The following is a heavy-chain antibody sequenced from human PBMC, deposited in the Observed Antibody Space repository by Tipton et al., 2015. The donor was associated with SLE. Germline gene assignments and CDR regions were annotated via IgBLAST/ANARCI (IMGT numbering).Heavy chain of an antibody. Sequence: GSLTLSCAASGFSVNDYAMSWVRLGPGKGRKWVSVISGAGDRTNYADYGKGRFTMSRDNAKNSLYLQMNSLSAEDTAVYSCALSITVFDNWGQGTLVTVSS. D-gene: IGHD3-3*01. J-gene: IGHJ4*02. CDR2: ISGAGDRT. CDR1: GFSVNDYA. CDR3: ALSITVFDN. V-gene: IGHV3-23*01.